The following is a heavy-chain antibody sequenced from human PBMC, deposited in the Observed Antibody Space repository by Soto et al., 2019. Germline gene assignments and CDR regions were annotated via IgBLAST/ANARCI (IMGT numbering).Heavy chain of an antibody. J-gene: IGHJ4*02. CDR2: ISWNSGDI. Sequence: EVQLVESGGGSVQPGRSLRLSCAASGFSFDDYGMHWVRQGPGKGLEWVSGISWNSGDIYYADSVKGRFTISRDNAKRSLYLQMNSPRTEDTALYSCAKANDLDRDGPFDYWGQGILVTVSS. V-gene: IGHV3-9*01. D-gene: IGHD2-2*03. CDR3: AKANDLDRDGPFDY. CDR1: GFSFDDYG.